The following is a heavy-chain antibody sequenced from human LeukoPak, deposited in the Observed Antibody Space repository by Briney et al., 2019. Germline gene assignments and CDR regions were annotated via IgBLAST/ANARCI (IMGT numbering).Heavy chain of an antibody. D-gene: IGHD3-22*01. J-gene: IGHJ2*01. CDR2: IWFDGSNN. CDR1: GFTFSNYG. CDR3: ARAPSLFFYNSSGYYNGYFDL. Sequence: GGSLRLSCAASGFTFSNYGMHWVRQAPGKGLEWVAIIWFDGSNNYYVDSVKGRFTISRDNSENTLYLQMNSLRADDMAVYYCARAPSLFFYNSSGYYNGYFDLWGRGTLVTVSS. V-gene: IGHV3-33*01.